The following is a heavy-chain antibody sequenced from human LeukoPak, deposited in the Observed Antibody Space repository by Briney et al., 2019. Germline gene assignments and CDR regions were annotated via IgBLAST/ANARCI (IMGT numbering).Heavy chain of an antibody. CDR2: VNTNTGNP. CDR1: AYTFTSYA. Sequence: ASVKVSCKASAYTFTSYAMNWVRQAPGQGLEWMGWVNTNTGNPTYAQGFTGRFVFSLDTSVSTAYLQISSLKAEDTAVYYCARSGAMIVASLYYYYYMDVWGKGTTVTVSS. D-gene: IGHD3-22*01. V-gene: IGHV7-4-1*02. CDR3: ARSGAMIVASLYYYYYMDV. J-gene: IGHJ6*03.